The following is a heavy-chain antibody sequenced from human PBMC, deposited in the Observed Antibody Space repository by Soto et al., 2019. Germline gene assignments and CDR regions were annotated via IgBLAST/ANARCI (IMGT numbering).Heavy chain of an antibody. CDR2: VNPSSGNT. D-gene: IGHD1-20*01. J-gene: IGHJ5*02. CDR3: ARASMYIWNDH. CDR1: GYTFTTYD. V-gene: IGHV1-8*01. Sequence: QVQLVQSGAEVKRPGASVKVSCEASGYTFTTYDINWVRQASGQGLERMGCVNPSSGNTVYAQKFHGRVTMTRDTSISTAYMELSSLKSDDTAIYYCARASMYIWNDHWGQGTLVTVSS.